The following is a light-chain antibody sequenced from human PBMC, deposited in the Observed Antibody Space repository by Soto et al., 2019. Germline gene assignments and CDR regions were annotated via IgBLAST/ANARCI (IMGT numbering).Light chain of an antibody. CDR1: QSINTY. V-gene: IGKV1-39*01. J-gene: IGKJ5*01. CDR3: QQSYSTPPVT. Sequence: DIQMTQSPSSLSAAVGDRVTITCRASQSINTYLNWYQQKRGKAPQLLIYAASTLQSGVPSRFSGSGYGTEFSLTITNLQPEDFATYYCQQSYSTPPVTFGQGTRLEIK. CDR2: AAS.